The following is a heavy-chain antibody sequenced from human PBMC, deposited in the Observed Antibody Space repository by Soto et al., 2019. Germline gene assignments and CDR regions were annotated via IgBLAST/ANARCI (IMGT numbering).Heavy chain of an antibody. CDR3: AKDSLLSGRYCSSTNCLNYYGMDV. Sequence: LRLSCAASGFTFSSYAMSWVRQAPGKGLEWVSAISGSGGSTYYADSVKGRFTISRDNSKNTLYLQMNSLRAEDTAVYYCAKDSLLSGRYCSSTNCLNYYGMDVWGQGTTVTVSS. CDR1: GFTFSSYA. J-gene: IGHJ6*02. D-gene: IGHD2-2*01. CDR2: ISGSGGST. V-gene: IGHV3-23*01.